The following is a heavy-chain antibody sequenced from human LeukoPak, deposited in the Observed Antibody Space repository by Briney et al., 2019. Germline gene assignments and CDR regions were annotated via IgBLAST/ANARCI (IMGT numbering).Heavy chain of an antibody. CDR2: IYSGGST. CDR1: GFTVSSNY. J-gene: IGHJ6*02. V-gene: IGHV3-66*01. D-gene: IGHD6-19*01. Sequence: GGSLRLSCAASGFTVSSNYMSWVRQAPGKGLEWVSVIYSGGSTYYADSVKGRFTIPRDNSKNTLYLQMNSLRAEDTAVYYCARDSDGSGWYYHYYYGMDVWGQGTTVTVSS. CDR3: ARDSDGSGWYYHYYYGMDV.